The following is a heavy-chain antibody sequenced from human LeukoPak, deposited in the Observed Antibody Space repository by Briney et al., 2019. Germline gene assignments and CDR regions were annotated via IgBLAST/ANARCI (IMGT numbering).Heavy chain of an antibody. CDR2: IYYSGST. V-gene: IGHV4-59*08. Sequence: SETLSLTCTVSGGSISSYYWSWIRQPPGKGLEWIGYIYYSGSTDYNPSLKSRVTISVDTSKNQFSLKLSSVTAADTAVYYCARHVFAVVPFDYWGQGTLVTVSS. CDR1: GGSISSYY. CDR3: ARHVFAVVPFDY. J-gene: IGHJ4*02. D-gene: IGHD2-15*01.